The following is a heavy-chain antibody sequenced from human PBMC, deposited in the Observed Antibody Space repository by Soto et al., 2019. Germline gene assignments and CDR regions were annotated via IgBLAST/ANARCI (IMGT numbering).Heavy chain of an antibody. CDR2: IYHSGST. CDR1: SGSISSSNW. Sequence: PSETLSLTCAVSSGSISSSNWWSWVRQPPGKGLEWIGEIYHSGSTNYNPSLKSRVTISVDKSKNQFSLKLSSVTAADTAVYYCARGSCSSTSCHNAFDIWGQGTMVTVSS. CDR3: ARGSCSSTSCHNAFDI. D-gene: IGHD2-2*01. V-gene: IGHV4-4*02. J-gene: IGHJ3*02.